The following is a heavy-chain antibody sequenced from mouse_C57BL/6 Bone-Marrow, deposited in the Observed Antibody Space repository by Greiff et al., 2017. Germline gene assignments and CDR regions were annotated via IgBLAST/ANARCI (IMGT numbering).Heavy chain of an antibody. V-gene: IGHV14-4*01. J-gene: IGHJ2*01. CDR3: TNSNYVFDY. Sequence: EVQLQQSGAELVRPGASVKLSCTASGFNIKDDYMHWVKQRPEPGLAWIGRIDPENGATAYASKFQGKATITADTSYNTAYLQLSSLTSEDTSVCYCTNSNYVFDYWGQGTTLTVSS. CDR2: IDPENGAT. D-gene: IGHD2-5*01. CDR1: GFNIKDDY.